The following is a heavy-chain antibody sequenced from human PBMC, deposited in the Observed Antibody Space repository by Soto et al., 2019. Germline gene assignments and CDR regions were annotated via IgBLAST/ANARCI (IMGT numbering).Heavy chain of an antibody. Sequence: SGPTLVNPTQTLTLTCSFSGFSLSTREVGVGWIRQPPGKALEWLALIYWDDDKRYRPSLKSRLTIVKDTSKNLVILIMTNMDPEDTATYYCAHRAYYYGSGSYYTHWGQGILVTVSS. CDR3: AHRAYYYGSGSYYTH. V-gene: IGHV2-5*02. J-gene: IGHJ4*02. CDR2: IYWDDDK. CDR1: GFSLSTREVG. D-gene: IGHD3-10*01.